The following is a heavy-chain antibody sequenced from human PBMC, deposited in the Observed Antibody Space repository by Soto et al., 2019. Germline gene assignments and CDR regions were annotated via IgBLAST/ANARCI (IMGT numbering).Heavy chain of an antibody. J-gene: IGHJ6*02. CDR3: GRSVVGATGEILYNAMDV. D-gene: IGHD1-26*01. Sequence: QVQLVQSGAEVKKPGASVKVSCKASGYTFSGYSLHWVRQAPGQRLEWMGWIDAASGNTKYSRRFRGRVSITSDTSASTAYMALSGLRSEDTAVYYCGRSVVGATGEILYNAMDVWGQGTTVTVSS. CDR1: GYTFSGYS. CDR2: IDAASGNT. V-gene: IGHV1-3*01.